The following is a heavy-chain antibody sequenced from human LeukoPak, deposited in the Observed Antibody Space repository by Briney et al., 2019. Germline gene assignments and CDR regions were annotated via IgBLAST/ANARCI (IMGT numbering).Heavy chain of an antibody. V-gene: IGHV3-48*01. J-gene: IGHJ3*02. CDR3: ARGPLWIGEDAFDI. Sequence: GGSLRLSCAASGFTFSNAWMSWVRQAPGKGLEWVSNISSTRTTIYYADSVKGRFTISRDNAKNSLYLQMNSLRAEDTAVYYCARGPLWIGEDAFDIWGQGTMVTVSS. D-gene: IGHD3-10*01. CDR1: GFTFSNAW. CDR2: ISSTRTTI.